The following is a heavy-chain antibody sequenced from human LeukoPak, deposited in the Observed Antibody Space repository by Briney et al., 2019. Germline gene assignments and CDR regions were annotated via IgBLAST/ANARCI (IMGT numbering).Heavy chain of an antibody. Sequence: SETLSLTCTVSGGSISSGGYYWSWIRQHPGKGLEWIGYIYYSGSTYYNPSLKSRVTISVDRSKNQFSMKLSSVTAADTAVYYCAITNSDTAMDPYYFDYWGQGTLVTVSS. CDR1: GGSISSGGYY. D-gene: IGHD5-18*01. CDR2: IYYSGST. V-gene: IGHV4-31*09. CDR3: AITNSDTAMDPYYFDY. J-gene: IGHJ4*02.